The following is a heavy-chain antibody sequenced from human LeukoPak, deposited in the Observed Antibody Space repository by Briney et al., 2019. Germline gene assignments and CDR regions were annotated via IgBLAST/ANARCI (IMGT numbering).Heavy chain of an antibody. CDR2: INWDGGST. CDR1: GFTFSSYS. CDR3: ARGPYSSGWYFDY. V-gene: IGHV3-20*04. D-gene: IGHD6-19*01. J-gene: IGHJ4*02. Sequence: GGSLRLSCAASGFTFSSYSMSWVRQAPGKGLEWVSGINWDGGSTGYADSVKGRFTISRDNAKNSLYLQMNSLRAEDTALYYCARGPYSSGWYFDYWGQGTLVTVSS.